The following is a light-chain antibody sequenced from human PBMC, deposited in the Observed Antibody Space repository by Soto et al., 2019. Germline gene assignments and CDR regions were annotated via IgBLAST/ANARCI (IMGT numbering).Light chain of an antibody. CDR1: SSDVGGYNY. J-gene: IGLJ3*02. Sequence: QSALTQPASVSGSPGQSITISCTGTSSDVGGYNYVSWYQQHPGKAPKLMIYEVSNRPSGVSNRFSGSKSGHTASLTISGLQAEDEADYYCSSYTSSHTWVFGGGTKLTVL. CDR2: EVS. V-gene: IGLV2-14*01. CDR3: SSYTSSHTWV.